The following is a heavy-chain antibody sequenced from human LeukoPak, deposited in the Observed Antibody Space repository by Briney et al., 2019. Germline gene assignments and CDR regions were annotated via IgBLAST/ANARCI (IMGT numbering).Heavy chain of an antibody. CDR2: ISSSSSYI. D-gene: IGHD3-22*01. J-gene: IGHJ4*02. CDR3: ARDYYVTGGYYPY. CDR1: GFTFSSYS. V-gene: IGHV3-21*01. Sequence: GGSLRLSCAASGFTFSSYSMNWVRQAPGKGLEWVSSISSSSSYIYYADSVKGRFTISRDNAKNSLYLQMNSLRAEDTAVYYCARDYYVTGGYYPYWGQGTLVTVSS.